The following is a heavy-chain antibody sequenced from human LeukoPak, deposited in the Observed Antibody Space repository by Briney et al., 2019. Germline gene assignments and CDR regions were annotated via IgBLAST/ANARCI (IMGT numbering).Heavy chain of an antibody. CDR2: IYYSGTT. Sequence: DPSETLSLTCTVSGDSISSYCWTWIRQPPGKGLKYIGYIYYSGTTNYNPSLKRRVTISVDTSKNQFSLKLSCVTAADTGVYYCASSHLYSSGWYLSGRFDNWGQGTLVTVSS. J-gene: IGHJ4*02. CDR1: GDSISSYC. CDR3: ASSHLYSSGWYLSGRFDN. V-gene: IGHV4-59*01. D-gene: IGHD6-19*01.